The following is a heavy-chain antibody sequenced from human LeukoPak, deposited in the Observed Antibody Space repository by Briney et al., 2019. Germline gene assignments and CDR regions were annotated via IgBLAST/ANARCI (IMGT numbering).Heavy chain of an antibody. D-gene: IGHD5-18*01. CDR3: ARVIEGGYSYGSYYYYMDV. CDR1: GGSFSGYY. CDR2: IYYSGST. V-gene: IGHV4-59*01. J-gene: IGHJ6*03. Sequence: SETLSLTCAVYGGSFSGYYWSWLRQPPGKGLEWLGFIYYSGSTNYNPSLKSRVTISVDTSKNQFSLKLSSVTAADTAVYYCARVIEGGYSYGSYYYYMDVWGKGTTVTISS.